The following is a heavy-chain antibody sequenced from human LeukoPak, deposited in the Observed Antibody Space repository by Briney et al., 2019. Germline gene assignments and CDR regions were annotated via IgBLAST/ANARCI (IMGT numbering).Heavy chain of an antibody. D-gene: IGHD5-18*01. CDR3: ARSFVTASTDAFDI. CDR1: GYTFTSYG. V-gene: IGHV1-18*01. Sequence: EASVKVSCKASGYTFTSYGISWVRQAPGQGLEWMGWISAYNGNTNYAQKLQGRVTMTTDTSTSTAYMELRSLRSDDTAVYYCARSFVTASTDAFDIWGQGTMVTVSS. J-gene: IGHJ3*02. CDR2: ISAYNGNT.